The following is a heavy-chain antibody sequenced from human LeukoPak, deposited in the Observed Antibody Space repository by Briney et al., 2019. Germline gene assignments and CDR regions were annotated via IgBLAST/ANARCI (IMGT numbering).Heavy chain of an antibody. CDR3: TTVTTSYYYDSSGYLMV. CDR1: GFTFSNAW. D-gene: IGHD3-22*01. J-gene: IGHJ4*02. V-gene: IGHV3-15*01. CDR2: IKSKTDGGTT. Sequence: GGSLRLSCAASGFTFSNAWMSWVRQAPGKGLEWVGRIKSKTDGGTTDYAAPVKGRFTISRDDSKNTLYLQMNSLKTEDTAVYYCTTVTTSYYYDSSGYLMVWGQGTLVTVSS.